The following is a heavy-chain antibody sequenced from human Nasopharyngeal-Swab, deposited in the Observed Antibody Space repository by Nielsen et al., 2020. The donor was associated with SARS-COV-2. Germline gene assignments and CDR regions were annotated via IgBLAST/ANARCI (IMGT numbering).Heavy chain of an antibody. V-gene: IGHV1-46*01. CDR1: GYTFPLYY. D-gene: IGHD3-22*01. Sequence: ASVKVSCQASGYTFPLYYMHWVRQAPGQGLEWMGIINPSGGSTSYAQKFQGRVTMTRDASTSTVYMELSSLRSEDTAVYYCAREGPYYDAGEKNDYWGQGTLVTVSS. CDR2: INPSGGST. J-gene: IGHJ4*02. CDR3: AREGPYYDAGEKNDY.